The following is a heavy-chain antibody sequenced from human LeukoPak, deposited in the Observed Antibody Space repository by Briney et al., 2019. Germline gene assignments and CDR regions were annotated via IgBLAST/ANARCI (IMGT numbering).Heavy chain of an antibody. D-gene: IGHD6-13*01. Sequence: SETLSLTCAVYGGSFSGYYWSWIRQPPGKGLEWIGEINHGGSTNYNPSLKSRVTISVDTSKNQFSLKLSSVTAADTAVYYCARGSSWYQPDYWGQGTLVTVSS. J-gene: IGHJ4*02. CDR1: GGSFSGYY. V-gene: IGHV4-34*01. CDR3: ARGSSWYQPDY. CDR2: INHGGST.